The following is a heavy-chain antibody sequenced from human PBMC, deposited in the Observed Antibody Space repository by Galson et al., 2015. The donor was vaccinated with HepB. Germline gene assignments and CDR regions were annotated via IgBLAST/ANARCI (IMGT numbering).Heavy chain of an antibody. D-gene: IGHD3-10*01. Sequence: SVKVSCKASGYTFTSYGISWVRQAPGQGLEWMGWISAYSGNTNYAQKLQGRVTMTTDTSTSTAYMELRSLRSDDTAVYYCARDRPDYYGSGSPDYWGQGTLVTVSS. CDR3: ARDRPDYYGSGSPDY. CDR2: ISAYSGNT. J-gene: IGHJ4*02. V-gene: IGHV1-18*01. CDR1: GYTFTSYG.